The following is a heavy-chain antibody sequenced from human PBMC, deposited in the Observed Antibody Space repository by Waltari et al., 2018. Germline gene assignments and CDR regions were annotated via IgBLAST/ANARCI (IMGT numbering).Heavy chain of an antibody. CDR3: ASLTPMVRGARDY. CDR1: GYSISSGYY. D-gene: IGHD3-10*01. V-gene: IGHV4-38-2*01. J-gene: IGHJ4*02. Sequence: QVQLQESGPGLVKPSETLSLTCAVSGYSISSGYYWGWIRQPPGKGLEWIGSIYHSGSTYYNPSLKSRVTISVDTSKNQFSLKLSSVTAADTAVYYCASLTPMVRGARDYWGQGTLVTVSS. CDR2: IYHSGST.